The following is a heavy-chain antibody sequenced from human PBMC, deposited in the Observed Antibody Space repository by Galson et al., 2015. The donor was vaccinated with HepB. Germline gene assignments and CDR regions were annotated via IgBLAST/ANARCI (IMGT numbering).Heavy chain of an antibody. CDR2: ISYDGSNK. V-gene: IGHV3-30*18. Sequence: SLRLSCAASGFTFSSYGMHWVRQAPGKGLERVAVISYDGSNKYYADSVKGRFTISRDNSKNTLYLQMNSLRAEDTAVYYYAKSPRASGGNWYFDLWGRGTLVTVSS. D-gene: IGHD3-16*01. CDR3: AKSPRASGGNWYFDL. CDR1: GFTFSSYG. J-gene: IGHJ2*01.